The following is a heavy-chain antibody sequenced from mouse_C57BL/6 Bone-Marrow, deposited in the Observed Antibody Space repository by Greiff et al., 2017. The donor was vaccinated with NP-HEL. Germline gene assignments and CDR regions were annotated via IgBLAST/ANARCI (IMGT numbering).Heavy chain of an antibody. CDR1: GYTFTSYW. CDR3: ARKGGSYYGSSSWYFDV. J-gene: IGHJ1*03. CDR2: IHPTSGST. Sequence: QVQLQQPGAELVKPGASVKLSCKASGYTFTSYWMHWVKQRPGQGLEWIGMIHPTSGSTNYHEKLNSKATLTVDKSSSTAYMQLSSLTSEDSAVYYCARKGGSYYGSSSWYFDVWGTGTTVTVSS. D-gene: IGHD1-1*01. V-gene: IGHV1-64*01.